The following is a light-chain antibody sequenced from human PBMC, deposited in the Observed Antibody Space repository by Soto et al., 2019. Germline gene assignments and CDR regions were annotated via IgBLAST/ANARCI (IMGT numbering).Light chain of an antibody. J-gene: IGLJ1*01. CDR3: ISYASINTYV. Sequence: QSALTQPASVSGSPGQSITISCTGTSSDVGGYDYVSWYQQHPGKAPKLMIYDVTNRPSGLSNRFSGSKSGNTASLTISRLQAEDEADYYCISYASINTYVFGTGTKLTVL. V-gene: IGLV2-14*01. CDR2: DVT. CDR1: SSDVGGYDY.